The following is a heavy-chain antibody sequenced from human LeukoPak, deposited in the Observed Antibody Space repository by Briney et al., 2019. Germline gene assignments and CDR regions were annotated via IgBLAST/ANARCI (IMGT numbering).Heavy chain of an antibody. Sequence: ASVKVSCKASGYTLTSDGISWVRQAPGQGLEWMGWISAYNGNTNYAQKLQGRVTMTTDTSTSTAYMELRSLRSDDTAVYYCARDGPSIAAAGPADYWGQGTLVTVSS. J-gene: IGHJ4*02. CDR3: ARDGPSIAAAGPADY. V-gene: IGHV1-18*01. D-gene: IGHD6-13*01. CDR2: ISAYNGNT. CDR1: GYTLTSDG.